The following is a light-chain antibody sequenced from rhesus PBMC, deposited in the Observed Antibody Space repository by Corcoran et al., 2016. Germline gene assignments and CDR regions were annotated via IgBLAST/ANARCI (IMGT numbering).Light chain of an antibody. CDR3: QQYYSNPYS. Sequence: DIQMTQSPSSLSASVGDTVTITCRASQSFRSSLAWYQQKPGKSPKLLSYHVSSLQSGVPSRFSGAKSWTDFTLTISSLQPEDFARYYCQQYYSNPYSFGQGTKVEIK. CDR2: HVS. CDR1: QSFRSS. V-gene: IGKV1-46*01. J-gene: IGKJ2*01.